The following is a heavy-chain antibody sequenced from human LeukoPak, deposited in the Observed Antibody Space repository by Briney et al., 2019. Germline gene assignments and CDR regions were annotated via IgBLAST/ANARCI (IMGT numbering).Heavy chain of an antibody. D-gene: IGHD3-22*01. Sequence: GGSLRLSCATSGFTFSDAWMNWVRQAPGKGLEWVGRIRRNSDGGTIDYAAPVKGRFALSRGDSKNTLYLHMSSLQTEDTAVYYCATDFYDTTWGQGTLVTVSS. J-gene: IGHJ5*02. CDR2: IRRNSDGGTI. CDR1: GFTFSDAW. CDR3: ATDFYDTT. V-gene: IGHV3-15*07.